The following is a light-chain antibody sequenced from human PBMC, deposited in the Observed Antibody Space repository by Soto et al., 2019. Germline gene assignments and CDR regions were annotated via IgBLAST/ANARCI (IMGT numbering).Light chain of an antibody. Sequence: DIQLTQSPSFLSASVGDRVTITCRASQDISTYLAWYQQKPGKAPNLLIFAASILQNGVPSRFSGSGSGTEFTVTISSLQPEDFATYYCQQRNSYPITFGQGTRLEIK. CDR2: AAS. J-gene: IGKJ5*01. V-gene: IGKV1-9*01. CDR1: QDISTY. CDR3: QQRNSYPIT.